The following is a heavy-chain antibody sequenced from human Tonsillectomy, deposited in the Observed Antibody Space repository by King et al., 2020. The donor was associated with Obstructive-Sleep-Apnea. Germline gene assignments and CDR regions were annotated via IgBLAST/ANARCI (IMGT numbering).Heavy chain of an antibody. CDR1: GFTFDDYA. J-gene: IGHJ4*02. D-gene: IGHD3-22*01. V-gene: IGHV3-9*01. Sequence: VQLVESGGGLVQPGRSLRLSCAASGFTFDDYAMHWVRQAPGKGLEWVSGISWNSGSIGYADSVKGRFTISRDNAKNSLYLQMNSLRAEDTALYYCATDLGYDSSGYYPNLDYWGQGTLVTVSS. CDR2: ISWNSGSI. CDR3: ATDLGYDSSGYYPNLDY.